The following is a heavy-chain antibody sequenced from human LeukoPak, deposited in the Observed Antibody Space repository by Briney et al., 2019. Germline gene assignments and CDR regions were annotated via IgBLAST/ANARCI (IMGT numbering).Heavy chain of an antibody. J-gene: IGHJ3*02. CDR1: GYTFTSYG. D-gene: IGHD3-22*01. CDR3: ARDALYYCDSSSYFNDAFDI. CDR2: ISAYNGNT. Sequence: ASVKVSCKASGYTFTSYGISWVRQAPGQGLEWMGWISAYNGNTNYAQKLQGRVTMTTDTSTSTAYMELRSLRSDDTAVYYCARDALYYCDSSSYFNDAFDIWGQGTMVTVSS. V-gene: IGHV1-18*01.